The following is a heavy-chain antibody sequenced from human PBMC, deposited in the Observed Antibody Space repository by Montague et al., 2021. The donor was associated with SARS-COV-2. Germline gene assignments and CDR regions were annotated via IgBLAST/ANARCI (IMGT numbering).Heavy chain of an antibody. V-gene: IGHV4-31*03. J-gene: IGHJ2*01. CDR3: ARSPEPMIVLVITSLNWYFDL. D-gene: IGHD3-22*01. Sequence: TLSLTYTVSGGSISSGGYYWSWIRQHPGKGLEWIGYIYYSGSTYYNPSLKSRVTISVDTSKNQFSLKLSSVTAADTAVYYCARSPEPMIVLVITSLNWYFDLWGRGTLVTVSS. CDR1: GGSISSGGYY. CDR2: IYYSGST.